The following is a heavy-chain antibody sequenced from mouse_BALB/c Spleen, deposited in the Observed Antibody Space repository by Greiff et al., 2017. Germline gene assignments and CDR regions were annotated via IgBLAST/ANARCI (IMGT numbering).Heavy chain of an antibody. CDR2: IDPSDSET. CDR1: GYSFTSYW. V-gene: IGHV1S126*01. D-gene: IGHD3-1*01. J-gene: IGHJ4*01. CDR3: ARWAARDYAMDY. Sequence: VQLQQSGPQLVRPGASVKISCKASGYSFTSYWMHWVKQRPGQGLEWIGMIDPSDSETRLNQKFKDKATLTVDKSSSTAYMQLSSPTSEDSAVYYCARWAARDYAMDYWGQGTSVTVSS.